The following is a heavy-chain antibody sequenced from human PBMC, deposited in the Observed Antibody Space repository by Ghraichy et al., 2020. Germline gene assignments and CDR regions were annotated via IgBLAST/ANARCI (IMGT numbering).Heavy chain of an antibody. CDR2: IWYDGSNK. CDR3: ARFKGYGYARGYYGMDV. J-gene: IGHJ6*02. Sequence: GGSLRLSCAASGFTFSSYGMHWVRQAPGKGLEWVAVIWYDGSNKYYADSVKGRFTISRDNSKNTLYLQMNSLRAEDTAVYYCARFKGYGYARGYYGMDVWGQGTTVTVSS. V-gene: IGHV3-33*08. D-gene: IGHD5-18*01. CDR1: GFTFSSYG.